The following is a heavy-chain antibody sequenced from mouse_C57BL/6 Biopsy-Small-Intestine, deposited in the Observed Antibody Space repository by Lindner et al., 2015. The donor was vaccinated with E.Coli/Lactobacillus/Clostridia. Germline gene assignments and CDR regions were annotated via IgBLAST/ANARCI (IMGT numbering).Heavy chain of an antibody. D-gene: IGHD1-1*01. CDR2: IYPGGGYT. CDR3: ARSDYGSAYRYFDV. J-gene: IGHJ1*03. Sequence: VQLQESGAELVRTGTSVKMSCKASGYTLTNNWIGWVKQRPGHGLEWIGDIYPGGGYTNYNEKFKGKATLTADKSSSTAYMQFSSLTYEDSAIYYCARSDYGSAYRYFDVWGTGTTVTVSS. CDR1: GYTLTNNW. V-gene: IGHV1-63*01.